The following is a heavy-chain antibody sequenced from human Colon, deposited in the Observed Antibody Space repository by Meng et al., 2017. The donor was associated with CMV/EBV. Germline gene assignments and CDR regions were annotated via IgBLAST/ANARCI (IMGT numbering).Heavy chain of an antibody. CDR1: GGSITSYY. J-gene: IGHJ6*02. D-gene: IGHD2-15*01. CDR2: IYDSGST. CDR3: AREGRRGTSLPPYFHYYGADV. V-gene: IGHV4-59*01. Sequence: SETLSLTCTISGGSITSYYWTWIRQPPGKGLEWIGFIYDSGSTNYNPSLKSRVTISLDPSKNQFSPKLNSVTAADTAVYYCAREGRRGTSLPPYFHYYGADVWGQGTSVTVSS.